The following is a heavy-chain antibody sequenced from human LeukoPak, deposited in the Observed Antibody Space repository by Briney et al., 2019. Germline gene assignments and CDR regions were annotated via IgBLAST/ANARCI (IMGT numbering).Heavy chain of an antibody. J-gene: IGHJ4*02. V-gene: IGHV3-23*01. Sequence: GGSLRLSCAPSAFTFSNYAMTWVRQAPGKGLEWISVIYGSGGSTYYADSVKGRFTISRDNSKNTLYLQMNSLRAEDTAVYYCAKTPYSNGWYYFDAWGQGTLVTVSS. CDR1: AFTFSNYA. CDR3: AKTPYSNGWYYFDA. CDR2: IYGSGGST. D-gene: IGHD6-19*01.